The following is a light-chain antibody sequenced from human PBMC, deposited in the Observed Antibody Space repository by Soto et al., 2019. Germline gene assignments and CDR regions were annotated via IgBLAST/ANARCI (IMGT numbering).Light chain of an antibody. Sequence: EIVLTQSPGTLSLSPGERATLSCRASQSVSSSYLAWYQQKPGQAPRLLIYGASSRATGIPDRFSAGGSGTDFTLTISSLQPEDFATYYCQQSYRTPITFGQGTRLEIK. J-gene: IGKJ5*01. V-gene: IGKV3-20*01. CDR3: QQSYRTPIT. CDR1: QSVSSSY. CDR2: GAS.